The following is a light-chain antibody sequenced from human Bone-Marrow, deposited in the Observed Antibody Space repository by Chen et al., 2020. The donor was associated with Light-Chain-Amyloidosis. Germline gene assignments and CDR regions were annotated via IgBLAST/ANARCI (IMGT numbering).Light chain of an antibody. Sequence: YELPQPPSVSGSPGQTARLTCSGDDLPTKYAYWYQQKPGQAPVLVIHKDTERPSGISELFSGSSSGTTATLTISGVQAEDEADYHCQSADSSGTYEVIFGGGTKLTVL. J-gene: IGLJ2*01. CDR1: DLPTKY. CDR3: QSADSSGTYEVI. CDR2: KDT. V-gene: IGLV3-25*03.